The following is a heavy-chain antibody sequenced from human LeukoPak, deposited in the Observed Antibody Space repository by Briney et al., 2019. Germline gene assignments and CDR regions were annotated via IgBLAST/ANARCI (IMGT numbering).Heavy chain of an antibody. J-gene: IGHJ4*02. CDR2: ISAYNGNT. CDR3: ARDLMYGDSVAEFDY. Sequence: ASVKVSCRASGYTFTSYGISWVRQAPGQGLEWMGWISAYNGNTNYAQKLQGRVTMTTDTSTSTAYMELRSLRSDDTAVYYCARDLMYGDSVAEFDYWGQGTLVTVSS. V-gene: IGHV1-18*01. CDR1: GYTFTSYG. D-gene: IGHD4-17*01.